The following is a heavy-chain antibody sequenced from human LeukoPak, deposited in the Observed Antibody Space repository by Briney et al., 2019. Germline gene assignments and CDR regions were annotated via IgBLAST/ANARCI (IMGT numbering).Heavy chain of an antibody. CDR3: ARARFLEWFYYYYGMDV. J-gene: IGHJ6*02. CDR2: INPNSGGT. CDR1: GYTFTGYY. Sequence: ASVKVSCKASGYTFTGYYMHWVRQAPGQGLEWMGWINPNSGGTNYAQKFQGRVTMTRDTSISTAYMELSRLRSDDTAVYYCARARFLEWFYYYYGMDVWGQGTTVTVSS. D-gene: IGHD3-3*01. V-gene: IGHV1-2*02.